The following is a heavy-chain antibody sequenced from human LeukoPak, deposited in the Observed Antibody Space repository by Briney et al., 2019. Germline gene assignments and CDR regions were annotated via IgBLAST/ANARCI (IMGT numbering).Heavy chain of an antibody. D-gene: IGHD3-10*01. CDR2: ISAYNGNT. V-gene: IGHV1-18*04. J-gene: IGHJ1*01. CDR1: GYTFTSYG. Sequence: ASVKVSCKASGYTFTSYGISWVRQAPGQGLEWMGWISAYNGNTNYAQKLQGRVTMTTDTSPSTAYMELRSLRSDDTAVYYCLISYYGSGSYAGELWGQGTLVTVSS. CDR3: LISYYGSGSYAGEL.